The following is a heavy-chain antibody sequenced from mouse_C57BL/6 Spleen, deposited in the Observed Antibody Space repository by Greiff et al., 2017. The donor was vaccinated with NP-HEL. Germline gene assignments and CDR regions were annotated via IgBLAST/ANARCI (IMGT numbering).Heavy chain of an antibody. J-gene: IGHJ2*01. CDR2: IYPGDGDT. D-gene: IGHD2-13*01. CDR3: ARVTGYYFDY. Sequence: VQLQQSGPELVKPGASVKISCKASGYAFSSSWMNWVKQRPGKGLEWIGRIYPGDGDTNYNGKFKGKATLTADKSSSTAYMQLSSLTSEDSAVYFCARVTGYYFDYWGQGTTLTVSS. CDR1: GYAFSSSW. V-gene: IGHV1-82*01.